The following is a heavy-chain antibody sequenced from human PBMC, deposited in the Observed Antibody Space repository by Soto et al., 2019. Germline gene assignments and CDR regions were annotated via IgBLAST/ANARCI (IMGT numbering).Heavy chain of an antibody. J-gene: IGHJ5*02. CDR3: ARDPIWTYTWNYARLNYLDP. Sequence: QVQLVQSATEVKKPGASVKISCKASGYPFTNNVIHWLRQAPGQTLEWMGWIHTAKGNTKYSQKFEARVTLTRDTAASTAYMELNSLRSDDTAVYYCARDPIWTYTWNYARLNYLDPWGQGTLVTVSS. CDR1: GYPFTNNV. CDR2: IHTAKGNT. D-gene: IGHD1-7*01. V-gene: IGHV1-3*04.